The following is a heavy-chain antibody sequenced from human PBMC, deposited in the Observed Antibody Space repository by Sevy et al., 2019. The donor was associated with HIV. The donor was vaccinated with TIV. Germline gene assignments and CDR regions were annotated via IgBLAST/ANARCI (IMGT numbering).Heavy chain of an antibody. D-gene: IGHD3-22*01. V-gene: IGHV3-30*18. J-gene: IGHJ6*02. CDR1: GFTFSSFG. Sequence: GGSLRLSCAASGFTFSSFGMHWVRQAPGKGLEWVSFISYDGSNEKYADSVKGRLTVSRDKSKNTLYLQMNSLRAEDTAVYYCAKDLDYFDSSAGPSSLIYNYYYGLEDWGPGTTVTVSS. CDR3: AKDLDYFDSSAGPSSLIYNYYYGLED. CDR2: ISYDGSNE.